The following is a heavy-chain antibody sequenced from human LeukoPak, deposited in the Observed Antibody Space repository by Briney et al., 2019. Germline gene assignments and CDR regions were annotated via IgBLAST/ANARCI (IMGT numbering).Heavy chain of an antibody. D-gene: IGHD3-22*01. CDR1: GFTFSSYG. CDR2: ISGSGETT. V-gene: IGHV3-23*01. J-gene: IGHJ4*03. CDR3: AKTHGYFDQ. Sequence: PGGSLRLSCAASGFTFSSYGMTWLRQTPAKGLEWVSAISGSGETTYYSDSVKGRFTISRDNSKNTLFLQMNSLRVEDAAMYYCAKTHGYFDQWGHGTLVAVSS.